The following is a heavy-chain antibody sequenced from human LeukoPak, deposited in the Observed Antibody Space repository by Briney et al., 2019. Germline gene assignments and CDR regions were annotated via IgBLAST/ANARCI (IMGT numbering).Heavy chain of an antibody. CDR3: ARSLKVSAALDVFDI. CDR2: ISRSGGSI. CDR1: EFTFRSHS. V-gene: IGHV3-21*01. J-gene: IGHJ3*02. D-gene: IGHD2-2*01. Sequence: GGSLRLSCAASEFTFRSHSMNGVRQAPGKGLEWVSSISRSGGSIYYADSLKGRFTISRDNAKNSLYLQMNSLRAEDTAVYFCARSLKVSAALDVFDIWGQGTMVTVSS.